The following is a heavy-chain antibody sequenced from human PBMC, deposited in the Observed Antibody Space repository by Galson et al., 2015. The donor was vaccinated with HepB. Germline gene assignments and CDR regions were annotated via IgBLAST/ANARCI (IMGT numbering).Heavy chain of an antibody. V-gene: IGHV3-23*01. CDR3: ARGDEWELLNDAFDI. CDR2: ISGSGGST. CDR1: GFTFSSYA. J-gene: IGHJ3*02. D-gene: IGHD1-26*01. Sequence: SLRLSCAASGFTFSSYAMSWVRQAPGKGLEWVSAISGSGGSTYYADSVKGRFTISRDNSKNTLYLQMNSLRAEDTAVYYCARGDEWELLNDAFDIWGQGTMVTVSS.